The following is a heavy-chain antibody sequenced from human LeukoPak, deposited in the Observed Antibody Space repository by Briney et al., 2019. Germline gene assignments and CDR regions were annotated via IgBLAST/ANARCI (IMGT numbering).Heavy chain of an antibody. Sequence: GGSLRLSCAASGVTFSDYYMSWIRQAPGKGLEWVSYISSSGSTIYYADSVKGRFTISRDNAKNSLYLQMNSLRAEDTAVYYCARAFSSSWYVGDNWFDPWGQGTLVTVSS. CDR2: ISSSGSTI. CDR3: ARAFSSSWYVGDNWFDP. J-gene: IGHJ5*02. V-gene: IGHV3-11*01. CDR1: GVTFSDYY. D-gene: IGHD6-13*01.